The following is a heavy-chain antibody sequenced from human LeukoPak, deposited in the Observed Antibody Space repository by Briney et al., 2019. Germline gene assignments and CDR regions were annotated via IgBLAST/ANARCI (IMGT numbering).Heavy chain of an antibody. V-gene: IGHV1-2*02. Sequence: GASVKVSCKASGYTFTGHYMRWVRQAPGQGLEWMGWINPNSGGTKYAQKFQGRVIVTSDTSISTAYMELSRLRYDDTAVYFCARDASYGLYGMDVWGQGTTVTVSS. J-gene: IGHJ6*02. CDR1: GYTFTGHY. CDR2: INPNSGGT. CDR3: ARDASYGLYGMDV. D-gene: IGHD5-18*01.